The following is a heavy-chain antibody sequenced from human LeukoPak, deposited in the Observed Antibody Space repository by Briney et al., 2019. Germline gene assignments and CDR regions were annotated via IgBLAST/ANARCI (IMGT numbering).Heavy chain of an antibody. CDR1: GFSLSGYW. J-gene: IGHJ4*02. V-gene: IGHV3-74*03. CDR2: INSDGSTT. D-gene: IGHD1-26*01. CDR3: ARGPDHGGSYYHD. Sequence: PGGSLRLSCVASGFSLSGYWMYWVRQAPGKGLVWVSRINSDGSTTEYADSVKGRFTISRDNAKNTLFLQMNSLRVEDTAVYYCARGPDHGGSYYHDWGQGTLVTVSS.